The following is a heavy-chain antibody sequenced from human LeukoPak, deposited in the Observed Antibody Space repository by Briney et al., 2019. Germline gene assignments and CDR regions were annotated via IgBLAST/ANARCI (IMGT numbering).Heavy chain of an antibody. V-gene: IGHV4-34*01. D-gene: IGHD5-12*01. CDR1: GGSFSGYY. CDR2: INHSGST. Sequence: SETLSLTCAVYGGSFSGYYWSWIRQPPGKGLEWIGEINHSGSTNYNPSLKSRVTISVDTSKNQFSLKLSSVTAAGTAVYYCARVAGGYSGYDYPGGDYWGQGTLVTVSS. CDR3: ARVAGGYSGYDYPGGDY. J-gene: IGHJ4*02.